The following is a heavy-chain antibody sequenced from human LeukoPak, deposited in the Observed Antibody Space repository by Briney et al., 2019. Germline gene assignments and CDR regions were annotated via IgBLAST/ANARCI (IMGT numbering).Heavy chain of an antibody. D-gene: IGHD3-16*01. CDR1: GGSFSVYY. J-gene: IGHJ4*02. CDR2: IDHSGNI. V-gene: IGHV4-34*01. CDR3: ARGRGVGDYLIDS. Sequence: WETLSLTCAVYGGSFSVYYWTWIRQPPGQRLEWFGEIDHSGNINYNPSLKSRVTLSVDTSKHQFSLKVTSTTAADTAFYYCARGRGVGDYLIDSWGQGSLVTVSS.